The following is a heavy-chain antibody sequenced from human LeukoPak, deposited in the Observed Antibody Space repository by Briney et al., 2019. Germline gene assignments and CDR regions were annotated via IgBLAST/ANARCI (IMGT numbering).Heavy chain of an antibody. CDR1: GGSISSYY. CDR3: AVTRDRYCSGGTCYSAYFDY. D-gene: IGHD2-15*01. Sequence: SETLSLTCTVSGGSISSYYWSWIRQPPGKGLEWIGYIHYSGSTYYNPSLKSRVTISVDTSKNQFSLKLSSVTAADTAVYYCAVTRDRYCSGGTCYSAYFDYWGQGTLVTVSS. J-gene: IGHJ4*02. V-gene: IGHV4-59*04. CDR2: IHYSGST.